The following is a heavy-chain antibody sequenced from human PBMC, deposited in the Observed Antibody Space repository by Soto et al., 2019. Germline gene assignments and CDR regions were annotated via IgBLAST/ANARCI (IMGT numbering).Heavy chain of an antibody. CDR2: IWHDGLNE. Sequence: QERLVESGGGVVQPGRSLRLSCAVSGFTFSDYAMHCVRQAPGKGLEWVALIWHDGLNEFYADSVRSRFTISRDNSNNPLYQHMNMLKPEDTAGYYCTKSRGDAYNWCLGRDQWGQGTVVTVSS. CDR3: TKSRGDAYNWCLGRDQ. V-gene: IGHV3-33*08. CDR1: GFTFSDYA. D-gene: IGHD1-1*01. J-gene: IGHJ4*02.